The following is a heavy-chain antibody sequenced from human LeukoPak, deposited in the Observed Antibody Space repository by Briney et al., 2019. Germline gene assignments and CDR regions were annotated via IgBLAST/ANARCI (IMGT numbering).Heavy chain of an antibody. CDR2: ISSSSSYI. D-gene: IGHD3-22*01. V-gene: IGHV3-21*01. Sequence: PGGSLRLSCAASGFTFSSYSMNWVRQAPGKGLEWVSSISSSSSYIYYADSVKGRFTISRDNAKNSLYLQVNSLRAEDTAVYYCANENYYDSSGFPDHWGQGTLGTVSS. CDR3: ANENYYDSSGFPDH. J-gene: IGHJ4*02. CDR1: GFTFSSYS.